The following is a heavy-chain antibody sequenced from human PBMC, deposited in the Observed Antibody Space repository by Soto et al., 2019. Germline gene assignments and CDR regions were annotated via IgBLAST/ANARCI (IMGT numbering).Heavy chain of an antibody. J-gene: IGHJ4*02. CDR3: AKQMIVGVITTVGFES. Sequence: EVQLLESGGGLVQPGGSLRLSCAASGSTFSTYAMSWVRQAPGKGLEWVSTVSDSGGRTYYRDSVKGRFTISRDNSMNTVYLQMNSLRVEDTAVYYCAKQMIVGVITTVGFESWGQGALVTVSS. CDR2: VSDSGGRT. CDR1: GSTFSTYA. V-gene: IGHV3-23*01. D-gene: IGHD3-22*01.